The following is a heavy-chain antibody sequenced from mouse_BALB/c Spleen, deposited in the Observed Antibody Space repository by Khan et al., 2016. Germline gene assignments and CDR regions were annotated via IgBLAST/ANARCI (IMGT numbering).Heavy chain of an antibody. CDR1: GYSITSGYY. D-gene: IGHD2-2*01. J-gene: IGHJ3*01. Sequence: EVQLVESGPGLVKPSQSLSLTCSVTGYSITSGYYWNWIRQFPGNQLEWMGYISYDDYIDYNPSLNNRISITRDTSKNQFFMRLTSVTTEDTATYFCARDGYDGWFAYWGQGTLVTVSA. V-gene: IGHV3-6*02. CDR3: ARDGYDGWFAY. CDR2: ISYDDYI.